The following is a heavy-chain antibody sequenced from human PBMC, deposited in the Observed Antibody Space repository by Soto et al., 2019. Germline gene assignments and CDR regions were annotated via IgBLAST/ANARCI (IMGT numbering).Heavy chain of an antibody. CDR3: ARDYDFWSGYPDY. CDR1: GYTFTSYA. J-gene: IGHJ4*02. V-gene: IGHV1-3*01. D-gene: IGHD3-3*01. Sequence: GASVKVSCKASGYTFTSYAMHWVRQAPGQRLEWMGWINAGNGNTKYSQRFQGRVIITRDTSASTAYMELSSLRSEDTAVYYCARDYDFWSGYPDYWGQGTLVTAPQ. CDR2: INAGNGNT.